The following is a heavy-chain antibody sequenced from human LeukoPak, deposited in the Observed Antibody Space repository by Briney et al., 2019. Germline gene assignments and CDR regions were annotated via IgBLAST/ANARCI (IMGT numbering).Heavy chain of an antibody. CDR3: GRHVSNGWDYHYGLDV. Sequence: SETLSLTRTVSGGSVASTGCYWGWIQQPPGKGLEWIGSAYYTGSNYSPPSLKSRLTISVDTSKNQFALTLSSVTAADTAVYYCGRHVSNGWDYHYGLDVWGQGTTVTVSS. CDR1: GGSVASTGCY. J-gene: IGHJ6*01. V-gene: IGHV4-39*01. CDR2: AYYTGSN. D-gene: IGHD6-19*01.